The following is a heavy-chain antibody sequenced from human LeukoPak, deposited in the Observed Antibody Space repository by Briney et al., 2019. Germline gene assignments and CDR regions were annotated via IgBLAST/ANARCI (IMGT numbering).Heavy chain of an antibody. CDR2: IKQDGSEA. CDR1: GLTFTTYW. CDR3: SNGIYDKSY. J-gene: IGHJ4*02. D-gene: IGHD2/OR15-2a*01. Sequence: GGSLRLSCTASGLTFTTYWMAWVRQAPGKGLEWVANIKQDGSEAYYAESVRGRFTISRDNAKNSLYLQMNSLRAEDTSVYYCSNGIYDKSYWGQGTLVTVSS. V-gene: IGHV3-7*01.